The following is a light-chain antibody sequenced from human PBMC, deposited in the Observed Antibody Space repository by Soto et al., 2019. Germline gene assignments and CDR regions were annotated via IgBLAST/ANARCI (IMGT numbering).Light chain of an antibody. Sequence: DIQMTQSPSSLSASVGDRVTITCRASQSISSYLNWYQQKPGKAPKLLIYAASSLQSGVPSRFSGRGSGTDFTLTISSLQPEDFVTYYCQQSYSTLTFGPGTKVDIK. J-gene: IGKJ3*01. CDR2: AAS. CDR1: QSISSY. V-gene: IGKV1-39*01. CDR3: QQSYSTLT.